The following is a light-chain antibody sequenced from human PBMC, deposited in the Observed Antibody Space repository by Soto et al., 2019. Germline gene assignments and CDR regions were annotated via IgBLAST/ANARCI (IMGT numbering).Light chain of an antibody. CDR2: KAS. V-gene: IGKV1-5*03. J-gene: IGKJ1*01. Sequence: DIQMTQSPSTLSGSVGDRVTITCRASQTISSWLAWYQQKPGKDPKLLIYKASTLKSGVPSRFSGSGSGTEFTLTISSLQPDDFATYYCQHFNSYPWTFGQGTKVDIK. CDR1: QTISSW. CDR3: QHFNSYPWT.